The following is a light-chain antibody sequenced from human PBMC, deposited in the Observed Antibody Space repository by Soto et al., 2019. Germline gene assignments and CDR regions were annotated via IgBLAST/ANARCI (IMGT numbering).Light chain of an antibody. J-gene: IGKJ1*01. CDR2: DVS. V-gene: IGKV1-5*01. CDR1: QTISSW. Sequence: DIQMTQSPSTLSASVGDRVTITFRASQTISSWLAWYQQKPGKAPKLLIYDVSTLGSGVPSRFSGSGSGTDFTLTINSLQPDDIATYYCQQYNTFWTFGQGTKVDIK. CDR3: QQYNTFWT.